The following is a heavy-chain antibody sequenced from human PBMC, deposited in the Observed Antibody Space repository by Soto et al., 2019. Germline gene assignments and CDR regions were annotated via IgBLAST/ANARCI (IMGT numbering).Heavy chain of an antibody. CDR3: ARSAVGATKSGFDS. Sequence: QVQLQESGPGLVKPSQTLSLTCNVSGDSINNGGHYWSWIRQLPGKGLEWIGFIYYSGTTYYNPSLKSLVTMSVHTSKIQFSLNLSAVTAADTAVYYCARSAVGATKSGFDSWGQGTQVTVSS. CDR2: IYYSGTT. V-gene: IGHV4-31*01. CDR1: GDSINNGGHY. D-gene: IGHD1-26*01. J-gene: IGHJ4*02.